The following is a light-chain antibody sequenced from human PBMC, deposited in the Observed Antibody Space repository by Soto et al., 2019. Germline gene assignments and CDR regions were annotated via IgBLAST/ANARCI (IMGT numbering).Light chain of an antibody. J-gene: IGKJ1*01. CDR3: QQYTNTNNPWM. Sequence: DIQMTQSPSTLSASVGDRVTITCRASKSINSWLAWYQQKTGKAPXXLXYDASTLQSGVASRFSGSGSGTEFTLIISGLQPDESATYYCQQYTNTNNPWMFGQGTKVDIK. CDR1: KSINSW. V-gene: IGKV1-5*01. CDR2: DAS.